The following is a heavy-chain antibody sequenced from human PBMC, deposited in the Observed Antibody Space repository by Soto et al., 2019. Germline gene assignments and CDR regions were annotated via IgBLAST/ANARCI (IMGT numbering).Heavy chain of an antibody. J-gene: IGHJ6*02. D-gene: IGHD2-8*01. CDR2: ISAYTGNT. V-gene: IGHV1-18*01. Sequence: QVQLVQSGAEVKKPGASVKVSCKASGYTFTSYGISWVRQAPGQGLEWMGWISAYTGNTNYAQKFQGRVTMTTDTPTCLASMELRSLRSDATAVYYCARGGKYCTIAVCSFYGTDLWCPGTTVTVSS. CDR1: GYTFTSYG. CDR3: ARGGKYCTIAVCSFYGTDL.